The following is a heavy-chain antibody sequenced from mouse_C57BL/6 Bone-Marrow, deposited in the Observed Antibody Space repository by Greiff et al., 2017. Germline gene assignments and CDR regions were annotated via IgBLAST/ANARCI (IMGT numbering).Heavy chain of an antibody. CDR1: GYTFTSSW. CDR2: IHPSDSDT. Sequence: QVQLQQPGAELVKPGASVKVSCKASGYTFTSSWLHWVKQRPGQGLEWIGRIHPSDSDTNYNQKFKGKATLTVDKSSSTAYMQLSSLTSEYSAVYYCAMPTVAPYYFDYWGQGTTLTVSS. J-gene: IGHJ2*01. D-gene: IGHD1-1*01. V-gene: IGHV1-74*01. CDR3: AMPTVAPYYFDY.